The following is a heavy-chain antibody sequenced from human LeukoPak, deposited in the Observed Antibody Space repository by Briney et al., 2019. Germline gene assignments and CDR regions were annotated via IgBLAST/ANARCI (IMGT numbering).Heavy chain of an antibody. J-gene: IGHJ6*04. CDR3: ARDASQQPFIYGMDV. V-gene: IGHV3-53*01. Sequence: GGSLRLSCAASGFTVSSNYMSWVRQAPGKGLEWVPVIYSDGRTYYADSVKGRFTISRDNFKNTLYLQMNSLRAEDTAVYYRARDASQQPFIYGMDVWGKGTTVTVSS. D-gene: IGHD6-13*01. CDR1: GFTVSSNY. CDR2: IYSDGRT.